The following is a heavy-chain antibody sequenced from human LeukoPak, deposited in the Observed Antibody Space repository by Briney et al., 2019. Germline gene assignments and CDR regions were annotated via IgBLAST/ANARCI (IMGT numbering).Heavy chain of an antibody. Sequence: PGGSPRLSCAASRFTFRNYAMHWVRQAPGKGLEWLAVISSDGTNKDYADSVKGRFSISRDNSKNTLYLQMNSLRAEDTAVYYCAKDRGGWYSSYSRYMDVWGKGTTVTVSS. CDR2: ISSDGTNK. D-gene: IGHD6-13*01. CDR3: AKDRGGWYSSYSRYMDV. CDR1: RFTFRNYA. J-gene: IGHJ6*03. V-gene: IGHV3-30*04.